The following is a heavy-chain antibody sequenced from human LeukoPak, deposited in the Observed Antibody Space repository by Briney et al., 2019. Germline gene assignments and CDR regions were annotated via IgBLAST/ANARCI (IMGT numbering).Heavy chain of an antibody. Sequence: RPGGSLRLSCAASGFTFDDYAMSWVRQTPGKGVEWVSGINWSGGTTAYADSVKGRFTISRDNGKESLYLQMNSLRAEDTALYYCARGTAMVSDMDVWGKGTTVTVSS. CDR3: ARGTAMVSDMDV. CDR1: GFTFDDYA. CDR2: INWSGGTT. D-gene: IGHD5-18*01. V-gene: IGHV3-20*04. J-gene: IGHJ6*03.